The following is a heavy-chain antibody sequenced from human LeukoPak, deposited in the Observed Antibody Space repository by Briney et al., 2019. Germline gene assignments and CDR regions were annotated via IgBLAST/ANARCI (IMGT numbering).Heavy chain of an antibody. Sequence: SETLSLTCTVSGGSISSYYWSWIRQPPGKGLEWIGYIYTSGSTNYNPSLKSRVTISVDTSKDQFSLKLSSVTAADTAVYYCATESGIAAAGTRGGTYYYYYYMDVWGKGTTVTVSS. CDR2: IYTSGST. D-gene: IGHD6-13*01. V-gene: IGHV4-4*09. CDR1: GGSISSYY. J-gene: IGHJ6*03. CDR3: ATESGIAAAGTRGGTYYYYYYMDV.